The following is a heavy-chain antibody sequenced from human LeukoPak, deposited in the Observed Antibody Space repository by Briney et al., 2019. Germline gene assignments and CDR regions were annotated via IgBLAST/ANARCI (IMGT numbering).Heavy chain of an antibody. CDR2: ISYDGSNK. CDR3: ARDQWVGATRDFDY. CDR1: GFTFSSYG. V-gene: IGHV3-30*03. D-gene: IGHD1-26*01. J-gene: IGHJ4*02. Sequence: PGGSLRLSCAASGFTFSSYGMHWVRQAPGKGLEWVAVISYDGSNKYYADSVKGRFTISRDNSKNTLYLQMNSLRAEDTAVYYCARDQWVGATRDFDYWGQGTLVTVSS.